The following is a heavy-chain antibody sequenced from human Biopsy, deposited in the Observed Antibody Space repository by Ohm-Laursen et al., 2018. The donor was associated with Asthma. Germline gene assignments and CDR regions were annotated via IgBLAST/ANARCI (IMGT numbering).Heavy chain of an antibody. J-gene: IGHJ3*02. CDR2: ISYDGSNK. D-gene: IGHD3-10*01. CDR3: AKESGPNYAFDI. CDR1: GFTFSSYG. V-gene: IGHV3-30*18. Sequence: SLRLSCAASGFTFSSYGMHWVRQAPGKGLEWVAVISYDGSNKYYADSVKSRFTISRDNSKNTLYLQMNSLRAEDTAVYYCAKESGPNYAFDIWGQGTMVTVSS.